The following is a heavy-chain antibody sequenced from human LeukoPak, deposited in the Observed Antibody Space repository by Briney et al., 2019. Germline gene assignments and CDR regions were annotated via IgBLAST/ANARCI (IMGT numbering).Heavy chain of an antibody. D-gene: IGHD5-18*01. CDR2: ISSSSYI. CDR1: GFTFTDYS. CDR3: ARDLKWGVLGYSYGSGMDV. Sequence: PGGSLRLSYVASGFTFTDYSMNWVRQAPGKGLEWVSSISSSSYIYYADSVKGRFTISRDNAKNSLYLQMNSLRAEDTAVYFCARDLKWGVLGYSYGSGMDVWGQGTTVTVSS. J-gene: IGHJ6*02. V-gene: IGHV3-21*01.